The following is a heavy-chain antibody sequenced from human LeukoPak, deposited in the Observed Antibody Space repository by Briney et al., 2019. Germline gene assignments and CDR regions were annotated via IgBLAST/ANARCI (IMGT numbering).Heavy chain of an antibody. CDR2: INHSGST. CDR3: ASGPTVVPGDIGYYYMDV. CDR1: GGSFSSYW. Sequence: SETLSLTCAVYGGSFSSYWWTGIRQHPRGEVEWRVEINHSGSTNYNLSLKSRGTISADTSRNQFSLTPSSLTAADAAVYSCASGPTVVPGDIGYYYMDVWGKGTTVTVSS. D-gene: IGHD2-2*01. V-gene: IGHV4-34*01. J-gene: IGHJ6*03.